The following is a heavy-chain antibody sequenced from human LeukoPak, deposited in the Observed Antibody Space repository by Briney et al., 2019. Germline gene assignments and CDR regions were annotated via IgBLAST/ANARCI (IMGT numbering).Heavy chain of an antibody. J-gene: IGHJ4*02. CDR3: ARTWLRAYFDY. CDR1: GFTFSDNY. V-gene: IGHV3-11*01. Sequence: PGGSLRLSCAASGFTFSDNYMSWIRQAPGKGLEGGSYICCSCSTIYYADSVKGRFPISRHNAKNSLYLQMNSLRAEDTAVYYCARTWLRAYFDYWGQGTLVTVSS. D-gene: IGHD5-12*01. CDR2: ICCSCSTI.